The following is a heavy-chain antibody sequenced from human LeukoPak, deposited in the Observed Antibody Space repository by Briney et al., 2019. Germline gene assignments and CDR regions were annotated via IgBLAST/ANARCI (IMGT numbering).Heavy chain of an antibody. J-gene: IGHJ3*02. D-gene: IGHD3-9*01. Sequence: SETLSLTCTVSGGSISSYYWSWIRQPAGKGLEWIGHIYTSGSTNYNPSLKSRVTMSVDTSKNQFSLKLSSVTAADTAVYYCARVGRNYDILTGYTPSAFDIWGQGTMVTVSS. CDR3: ARVGRNYDILTGYTPSAFDI. V-gene: IGHV4-4*07. CDR2: IYTSGST. CDR1: GGSISSYY.